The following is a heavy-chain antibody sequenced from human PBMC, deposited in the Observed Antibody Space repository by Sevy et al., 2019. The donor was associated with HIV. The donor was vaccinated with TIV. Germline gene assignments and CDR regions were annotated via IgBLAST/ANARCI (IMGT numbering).Heavy chain of an antibody. CDR1: GFTFSSYS. CDR3: ARDDIVVVPAAMYYYYGLDV. J-gene: IGHJ6*02. V-gene: IGHV3-48*01. D-gene: IGHD2-2*01. Sequence: GESLKISCAASGFTFSSYSMNWVRQAPGKGLEWVSYISSSSTIYYADSVKGRFTISRDNAKNSLYLQMNSLRAEDTAVYYCARDDIVVVPAAMYYYYGLDVWGQGTTVTVSS. CDR2: ISSSSTI.